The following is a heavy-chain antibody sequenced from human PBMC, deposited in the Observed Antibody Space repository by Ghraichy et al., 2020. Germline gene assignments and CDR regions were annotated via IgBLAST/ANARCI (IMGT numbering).Heavy chain of an antibody. Sequence: SETLSLTCAVYGGSFSGYYWSWIRQPPGKGLEWIGEINHSGSTNYNPSLKSRVTISVDTSKNQFSLKLSSVTAADTAVYYCAREAVRLSTPGAFDIWGQGTMVTVSS. CDR3: AREAVRLSTPGAFDI. CDR2: INHSGST. CDR1: GGSFSGYY. J-gene: IGHJ3*02. D-gene: IGHD3-3*01. V-gene: IGHV4-34*01.